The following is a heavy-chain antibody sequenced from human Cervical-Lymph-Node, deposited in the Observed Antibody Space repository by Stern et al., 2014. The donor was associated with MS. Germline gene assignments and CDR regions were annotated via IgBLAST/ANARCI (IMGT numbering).Heavy chain of an antibody. CDR3: ARESWYSGYPRLDY. V-gene: IGHV4-61*02. CDR2: IYTDGST. CDR1: GGSVSSGNYY. D-gene: IGHD1-26*01. J-gene: IGHJ4*02. Sequence: QVQLQESGPGLVKPSQTLSLTCTISGGSVSSGNYYWSWIRQPAGKGLEWIGRIYTDGSTHYNPSLKSRVTISVDTSKNHFSLKLSSVIAADTAVYYCARESWYSGYPRLDYWGQGTLVTVSS.